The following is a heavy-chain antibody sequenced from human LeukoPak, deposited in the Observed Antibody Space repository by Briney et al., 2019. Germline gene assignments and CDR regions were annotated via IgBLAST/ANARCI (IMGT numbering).Heavy chain of an antibody. J-gene: IGHJ5*02. CDR3: ATWDSNSAQGFDP. CDR2: IYYTGIT. CDR1: GGSIRGTYY. Sequence: SETLSLTCTVSGGSIRGTYYWAWIRQPPGMGLELIGYIYYTGITYYNPSLKSRVTISVDTSKKHFSLKLTSVTAADTAVYYCATWDSNSAQGFDPWGPGTLITVSS. D-gene: IGHD2/OR15-2a*01. V-gene: IGHV4-39*02.